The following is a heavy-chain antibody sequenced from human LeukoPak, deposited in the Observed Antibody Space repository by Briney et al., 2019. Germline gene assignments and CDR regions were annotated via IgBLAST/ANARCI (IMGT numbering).Heavy chain of an antibody. D-gene: IGHD3-22*01. CDR1: GGTFSSYA. V-gene: IGHV1-69*05. Sequence: ASVKVSCKASGGTFSSYAISWVRQAPGQGLEWMGGIIPIFGTANYAQKFQGRVTITTDESTSTAYMELSSLRSEDTAVYHCARANSHYYDSSGYPDYWGQGTLVTVSS. CDR3: ARANSHYYDSSGYPDY. CDR2: IIPIFGTA. J-gene: IGHJ4*02.